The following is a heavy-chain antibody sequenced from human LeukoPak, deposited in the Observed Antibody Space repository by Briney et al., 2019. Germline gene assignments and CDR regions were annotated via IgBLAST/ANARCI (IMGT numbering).Heavy chain of an antibody. CDR3: ARESGLYTFDI. CDR1: GGSISSSNW. J-gene: IGHJ3*02. D-gene: IGHD1-26*01. Sequence: PSETLSLTCAVSGGSISSSNWWSWVRQPPGKELEWIGEIYQSGSTNYNPSLKSRIIILVDKSKNQFSLRLTSVTAADTAVYYCARESGLYTFDIWGQGTMVTGAS. CDR2: IYQSGST. V-gene: IGHV4-4*02.